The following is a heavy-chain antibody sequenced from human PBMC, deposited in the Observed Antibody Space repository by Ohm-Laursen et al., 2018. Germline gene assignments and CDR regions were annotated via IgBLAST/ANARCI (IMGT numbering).Heavy chain of an antibody. CDR3: ARNRGSWPNYYMDV. Sequence: SLRLSCTASGFTFSGYAMSWVRQAPGKGLEWVSAFSGSSGDTRYGDSVKGRFIISRDNSKNTLFLQMNSLRTEDTAVYYCARNRGSWPNYYMDVWGQGTTVTVSS. J-gene: IGHJ6*02. V-gene: IGHV3-23*01. CDR1: GFTFSGYA. D-gene: IGHD6-13*01. CDR2: FSGSSGDT.